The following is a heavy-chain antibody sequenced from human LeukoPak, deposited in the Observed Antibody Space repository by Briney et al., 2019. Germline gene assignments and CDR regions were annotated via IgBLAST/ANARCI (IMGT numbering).Heavy chain of an antibody. Sequence: AGGSLRLSCAASGFTFSSNYRSWVGQAQGKGREGVSVIYSGGSTYYADSVKGRFTISRDNSKNTLYLQMNSLRAEDTAVYYCARDVSSTSSYDYWGQGTLVTVSS. CDR3: ARDVSSTSSYDY. D-gene: IGHD2-2*01. CDR1: GFTFSSNY. V-gene: IGHV3-53*01. J-gene: IGHJ4*02. CDR2: IYSGGST.